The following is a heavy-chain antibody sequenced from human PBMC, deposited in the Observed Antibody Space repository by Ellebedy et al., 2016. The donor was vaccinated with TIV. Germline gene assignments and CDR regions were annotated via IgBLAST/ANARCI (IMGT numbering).Heavy chain of an antibody. CDR1: GFDFTTSW. V-gene: IGHV3-74*01. CDR2: INSDGSTK. J-gene: IGHJ4*02. Sequence: GGSLRLXCVGSGFDFTTSWMHWVRQVPGKGPVWLSRINSDGSTKTYAESVKGRFTISRDNAKNTLYLEMNSLTDDDTAVYYCARVDGRKVQGGVFFSDSWGQGTLVTVSS. D-gene: IGHD3-16*01. CDR3: ARVDGRKVQGGVFFSDS.